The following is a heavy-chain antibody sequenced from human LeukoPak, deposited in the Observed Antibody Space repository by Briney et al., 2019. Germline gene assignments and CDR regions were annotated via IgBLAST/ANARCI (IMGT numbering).Heavy chain of an antibody. CDR1: GGSISSYY. J-gene: IGHJ4*02. D-gene: IGHD2-15*01. V-gene: IGHV4-59*08. CDR3: ARHAPGWHALFDY. Sequence: SETLSLTCTVSGGSISSYYWSWIRQPPGKGLEWIGYIYYSGSTNYNPSLKSRVTISVDTSKNQFSLKLNSVTAADTAVYYCARHAPGWHALFDYWGQGTLVTVSS. CDR2: IYYSGST.